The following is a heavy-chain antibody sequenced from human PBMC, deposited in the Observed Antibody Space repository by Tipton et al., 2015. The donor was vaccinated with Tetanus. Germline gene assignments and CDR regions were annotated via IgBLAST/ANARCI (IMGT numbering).Heavy chain of an antibody. Sequence: QLVQSGAEVKKPGESLKISCKGSGYSFTSYWIGWVRQMPGKGLEWMGIIYPGDSDTRYSPSFQARVTIPADRSISTAYLQWSSLKASDTAMYYCAIPLTDYDFWSGYYRDWYFDLWGRGTLVTVSS. V-gene: IGHV5-51*01. CDR1: GYSFTSYW. CDR3: AIPLTDYDFWSGYYRDWYFDL. D-gene: IGHD3-3*01. CDR2: IYPGDSDT. J-gene: IGHJ2*01.